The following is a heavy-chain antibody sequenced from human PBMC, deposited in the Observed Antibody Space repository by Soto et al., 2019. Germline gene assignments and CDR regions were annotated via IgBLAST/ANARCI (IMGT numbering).Heavy chain of an antibody. V-gene: IGHV3-23*01. J-gene: IGHJ4*02. CDR2: VSISGDAA. CDR3: GKLVSQAHFDY. D-gene: IGHD2-15*01. Sequence: DVQVLESGGGLVQPGGSLRLSCAPSGFTFSVSDMTWVRQAPGKGLEWVSSVSISGDAAYYADSVKGRFTISRDNSKNTLYLQMSSLRAEDAAVYYCGKLVSQAHFDYWARGGLVTVSS. CDR1: GFTFSVSD.